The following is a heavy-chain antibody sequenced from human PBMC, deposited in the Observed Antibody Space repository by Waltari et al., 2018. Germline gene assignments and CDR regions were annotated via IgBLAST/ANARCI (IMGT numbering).Heavy chain of an antibody. CDR3: AREEGIYGDYLGFLVY. J-gene: IGHJ4*02. CDR2: ISYDGSNK. CDR1: GFTFSSYA. D-gene: IGHD4-17*01. Sequence: QVQLQESGGGVVQPGRSLRLSCAASGFTFSSYAMHWVRQAPGKGLEWVAVISYDGSNKYYADSVKGRFTISRDNSKNTLYLQMNSLRAEDTAVYYCAREEGIYGDYLGFLVYWGQGTLVTVSS. V-gene: IGHV3-30-3*01.